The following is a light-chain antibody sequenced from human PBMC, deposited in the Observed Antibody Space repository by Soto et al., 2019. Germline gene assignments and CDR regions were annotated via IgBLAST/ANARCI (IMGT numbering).Light chain of an antibody. V-gene: IGLV2-14*01. CDR1: SGDVDAFDY. CDR2: EVS. Sequence: QSVLTQPAAVSGSPGQSITISCTGTSGDVDAFDYVSWYQQHPGKAPKLMIFEVSDRPSGVSDRFSGSKSGSTASLTISGLQAEDEADYLCTSFTSSSNQVFGTGTKVTVL. J-gene: IGLJ1*01. CDR3: TSFTSSSNQV.